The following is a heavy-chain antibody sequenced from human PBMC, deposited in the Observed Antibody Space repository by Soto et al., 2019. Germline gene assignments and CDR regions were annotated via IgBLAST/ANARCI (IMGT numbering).Heavy chain of an antibody. CDR2: ISGSGSST. CDR1: GVTFSSYA. J-gene: IGHJ5*02. D-gene: IGHD6-13*01. Sequence: GGSLRLSCAASGVTFSSYAMSWVRQAPGKGLEWVSAISGSGSSTYYADSVKGRFTISRDNSKNTLYLQMNSLRAEDTAVYYCANSQPGIAAAGTGPQGDPWGQGTLVTVSS. CDR3: ANSQPGIAAAGTGPQGDP. V-gene: IGHV3-23*01.